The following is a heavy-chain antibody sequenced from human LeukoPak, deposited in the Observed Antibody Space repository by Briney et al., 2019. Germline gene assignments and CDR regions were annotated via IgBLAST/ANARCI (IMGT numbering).Heavy chain of an antibody. D-gene: IGHD3-16*01. J-gene: IGHJ5*02. V-gene: IGHV3-48*03. CDR1: GFTFSSYE. CDR3: ARTKYDYWFDP. Sequence: PGGSLRLSCAASGFTFSSYEMNWVRQAPGKGLEWVSYISSSGSTIYYADSVKGRFTISRDNAKNSLYLQMNSLRAADTAVYYCARTKYDYWFDPWGQGTLVTVSS. CDR2: ISSSGSTI.